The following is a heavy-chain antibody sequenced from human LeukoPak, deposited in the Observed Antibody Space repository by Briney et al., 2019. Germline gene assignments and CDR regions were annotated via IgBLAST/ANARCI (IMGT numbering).Heavy chain of an antibody. CDR1: GFIFSSYN. CDR2: ISSSSTYI. Sequence: GGSPRLSCVASGFIFSSYNINWVRQAPGKGLEWVSSISSSSTYISYADSVKGRFTISRDNAKNSLDLQMDSLRVEDTAVYYCAREGYSAYGLDYWGQGTLVTVSS. V-gene: IGHV3-21*01. J-gene: IGHJ4*02. CDR3: AREGYSAYGLDY. D-gene: IGHD5-12*01.